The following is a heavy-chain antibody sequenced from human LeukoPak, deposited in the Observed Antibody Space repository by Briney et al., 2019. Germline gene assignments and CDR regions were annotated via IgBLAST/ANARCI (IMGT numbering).Heavy chain of an antibody. D-gene: IGHD2-2*01. CDR1: GFTFSSYW. CDR3: ARDAPFTPGGDC. V-gene: IGHV3-74*01. Sequence: GGSLRLSCAASGFTFSSYWMNWVRQAPGKGLVWVSRIASDGSSTTYADSVKGRFSISRDNAKNTLYLQMNSLRVEDMAIYYCARDAPFTPGGDCWGQGSLVTVSS. J-gene: IGHJ4*02. CDR2: IASDGSST.